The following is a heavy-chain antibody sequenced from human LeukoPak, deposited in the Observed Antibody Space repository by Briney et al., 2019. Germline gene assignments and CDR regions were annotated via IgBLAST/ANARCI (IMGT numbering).Heavy chain of an antibody. J-gene: IGHJ4*02. CDR1: GFTFSSYA. CDR3: AKDISGSSGWYYFDY. D-gene: IGHD6-19*01. V-gene: IGHV3-64*01. Sequence: PGGSLRLSCAASGFTFSSYAMHWVRQAPGKGLEYVSAISSNGGSTYYANSVKGRFTISRDNSKNSLYLQMNSLRTEDTALYYCAKDISGSSGWYYFDYWGQGTLVTVSS. CDR2: ISSNGGST.